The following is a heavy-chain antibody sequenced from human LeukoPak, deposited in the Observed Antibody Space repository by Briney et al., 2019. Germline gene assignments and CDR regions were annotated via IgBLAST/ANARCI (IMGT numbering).Heavy chain of an antibody. J-gene: IGHJ3*02. CDR2: INPSGGST. CDR1: GYTFTSYY. D-gene: IGHD3-10*01. V-gene: IGHV1-46*01. Sequence: ASVKVSCKASGYTFTSYYMHWVRQAPGQGLEWMGIINPSGGSTSYAQKFQGRVTMTRDMSTSTVYMELSSLRAEDTAVYYCAKGHRGLLWFGELFKTDDAFDIWGQGTMVTVSS. CDR3: AKGHRGLLWFGELFKTDDAFDI.